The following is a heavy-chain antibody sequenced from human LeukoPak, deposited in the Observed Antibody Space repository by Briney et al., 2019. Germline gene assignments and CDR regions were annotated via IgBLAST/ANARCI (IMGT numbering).Heavy chain of an antibody. CDR3: ARGVASTGIGWFDP. D-gene: IGHD6-13*01. V-gene: IGHV4-4*07. CDR1: GGFISSYS. J-gene: IGHJ5*02. Sequence: SETLSLTCTVSGGFISSYSRSWIRQDAGKGLEWIGRIYTSGSTNYNPSLKSRVTMSVDTSKNQFSLNLSSVTAADTAVYYCARGVASTGIGWFDPWGQGTLVTVSS. CDR2: IYTSGST.